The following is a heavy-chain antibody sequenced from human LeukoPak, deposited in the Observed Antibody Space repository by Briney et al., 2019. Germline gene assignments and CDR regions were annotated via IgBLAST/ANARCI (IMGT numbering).Heavy chain of an antibody. J-gene: IGHJ3*02. D-gene: IGHD2-15*01. CDR1: GFTFSSYG. Sequence: PGGSLRLSCAASGFTFSSYGMHWVRQAPGKGLEWVAFIRYDGSNKYYADSVKGRFTISRDNSKNTLYLQMNSLRAEDTAVYYCARHRSGGSPDDAFDIWGQGTMVTVSS. V-gene: IGHV3-30*02. CDR2: IRYDGSNK. CDR3: ARHRSGGSPDDAFDI.